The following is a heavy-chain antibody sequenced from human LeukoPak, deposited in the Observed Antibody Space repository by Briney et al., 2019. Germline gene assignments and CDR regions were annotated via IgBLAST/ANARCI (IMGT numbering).Heavy chain of an antibody. J-gene: IGHJ4*02. D-gene: IGHD6-13*01. V-gene: IGHV4-30-2*01. CDR3: ARGSRAYFDF. Sequence: SETLSLTCAVSGVSISSGGYSWSWIRQPPGKGLEWTGYIYHSGSTYYNPSLQSRITISVDRSKNQFSLKLSSVTAADTAVYYCARGSRAYFDFWGQGALVTVSS. CDR2: IYHSGST. CDR1: GVSISSGGYS.